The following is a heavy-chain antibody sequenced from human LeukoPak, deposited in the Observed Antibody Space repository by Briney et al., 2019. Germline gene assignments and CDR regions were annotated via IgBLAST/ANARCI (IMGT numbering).Heavy chain of an antibody. CDR2: ISGSGGST. D-gene: IGHD3-10*01. Sequence: PGGTLRLSCAASGFTFSSYGMSWVRQAPGKGLEWVSSISGSGGSTYYADSVKGRFTISRDNSKNTLHLQMNSLRAEDTAIYYCAKVGYYGSGSYYYYYYMDVWGKGTTVTVSS. V-gene: IGHV3-23*01. J-gene: IGHJ6*03. CDR3: AKVGYYGSGSYYYYYYMDV. CDR1: GFTFSSYG.